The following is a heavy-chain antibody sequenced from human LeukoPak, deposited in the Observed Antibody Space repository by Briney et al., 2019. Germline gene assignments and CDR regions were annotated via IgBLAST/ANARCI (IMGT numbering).Heavy chain of an antibody. CDR3: ASHDYGDNRAFDY. J-gene: IGHJ4*02. D-gene: IGHD4-17*01. CDR1: GGSISSYY. CDR2: IYYSGST. V-gene: IGHV4-59*08. Sequence: SETLSLTCTVSGGSISSYYWSWIRQPPGKGLEWIGYIYYSGSTNYNPSLKSRVTISLDTSKNQFSLKLSSVTAADTAVYYCASHDYGDNRAFDYWGQGTLLTVSS.